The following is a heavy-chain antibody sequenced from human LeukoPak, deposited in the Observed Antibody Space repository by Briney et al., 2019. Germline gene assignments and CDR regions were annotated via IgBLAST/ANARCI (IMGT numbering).Heavy chain of an antibody. CDR2: IYYSGST. J-gene: IGHJ6*03. D-gene: IGHD5-18*01. CDR1: GGSISSSSYY. CDR3: AREGRYRYGYNEYHLYMDI. Sequence: SETLSLTCTVSGGSISSSSYYWGWIRQPPGKGMEWIGSIYYSGSTYYNPSLKSRVTISVDTSKNQFSLKLSSVTAAETAVYYCAREGRYRYGYNEYHLYMDIWGKGTTVTVSS. V-gene: IGHV4-39*07.